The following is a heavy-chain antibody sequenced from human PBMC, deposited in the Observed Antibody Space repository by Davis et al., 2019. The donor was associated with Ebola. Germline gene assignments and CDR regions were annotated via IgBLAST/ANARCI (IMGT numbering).Heavy chain of an antibody. CDR3: AKEGYNGYGSYHYMDV. CDR2: VYSGGNT. J-gene: IGHJ6*03. V-gene: IGHV3-53*05. Sequence: PGGSLRLSYAASGFTVSSEYMSWVRQAPGKGLEWVSVVYSGGNTYYADSVKGRFTISRDNSKNTLYLQMNNVRPEDTAVYYCAKEGYNGYGSYHYMDVWGEGTTVTVSS. CDR1: GFTVSSEY. D-gene: IGHD5-12*01.